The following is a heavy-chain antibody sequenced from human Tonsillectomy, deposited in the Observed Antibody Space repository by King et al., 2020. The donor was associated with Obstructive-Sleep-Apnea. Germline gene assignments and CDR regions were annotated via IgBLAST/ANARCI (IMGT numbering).Heavy chain of an antibody. V-gene: IGHV3-74*01. CDR2: INSDGGSK. CDR1: GFTFRTSW. CDR3: ARDRGGAGPTTTDY. Sequence: VQLVESGGGLVQPGGSLRLSCAASGFTFRTSWMHWFRQASGKGLVWVSRINSDGGSKIDAYLVNGRVTIFRDNAKKTLNLQMNSLRAEDTAVYYCARDRGGAGPTTTDYWGQGTLVTVSS. D-gene: IGHD1-26*01. J-gene: IGHJ4*02.